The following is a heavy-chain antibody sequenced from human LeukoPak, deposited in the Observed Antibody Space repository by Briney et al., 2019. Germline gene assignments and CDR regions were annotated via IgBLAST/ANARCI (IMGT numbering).Heavy chain of an antibody. D-gene: IGHD6-19*01. J-gene: IGHJ3*02. V-gene: IGHV1-69*04. CDR2: IIPILGIA. CDR1: GGTFSSYA. Sequence: GASVKVSCKASGGTFSSYAISWVRQAPGQGLEWMGRIIPILGIANYAQKFQGRVTITADKSTSTAYMELSSLRSEDAAVYYCAREYSGYGYSSGWYQRGDTHDAFDIWGQGTMVTVSS. CDR3: AREYSGYGYSSGWYQRGDTHDAFDI.